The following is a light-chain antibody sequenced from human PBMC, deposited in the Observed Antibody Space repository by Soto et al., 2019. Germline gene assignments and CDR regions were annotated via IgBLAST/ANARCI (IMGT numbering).Light chain of an antibody. J-gene: IGLJ1*01. Sequence: QSVLTQPASVSGSPGQSITISCTGTSSTVGGFNVVSWYQQHPGKAPKVIIYEGIKRPSGISNRFSGSNSGSTASLTISGLQAEDEADYYSCSYVGATTYVFGTGTKVTVL. CDR3: CSYVGATTYV. CDR2: EGI. CDR1: SSTVGGFNV. V-gene: IGLV2-23*01.